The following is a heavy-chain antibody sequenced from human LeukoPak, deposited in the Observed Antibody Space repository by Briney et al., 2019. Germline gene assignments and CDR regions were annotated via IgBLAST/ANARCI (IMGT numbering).Heavy chain of an antibody. D-gene: IGHD2-21*02. CDR3: ARPTYCGSDCYFNFDY. J-gene: IGHJ4*02. Sequence: EASVKVSCKTSGYTFATYFMHWVRQAPGQGLEWMGYIKPNSGVTNYAQKFRGRVTMTWDTSISTAYIELSGLTSDDTAIHYCARPTYCGSDCYFNFDYWGQGTLVTVSS. CDR1: GYTFATYF. V-gene: IGHV1-2*02. CDR2: IKPNSGVT.